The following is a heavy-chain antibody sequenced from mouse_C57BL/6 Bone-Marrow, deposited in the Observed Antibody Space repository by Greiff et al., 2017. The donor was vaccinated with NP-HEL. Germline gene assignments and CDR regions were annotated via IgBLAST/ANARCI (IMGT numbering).Heavy chain of an antibody. CDR3: AKDSSMAY. CDR2: ISSGGSYT. D-gene: IGHD3-2*02. V-gene: IGHV5-6*02. Sequence: EVKLVESGGDLVKPGGSLKLSCAASGFTFSSYGMSWVRQTPDKRLEWVATISSGGSYTYYPDRVKGRFTISRDNAKNTLYLQMSSLKSEDTAMYYCAKDSSMAYWGQGTLVTVSA. CDR1: GFTFSSYG. J-gene: IGHJ3*01.